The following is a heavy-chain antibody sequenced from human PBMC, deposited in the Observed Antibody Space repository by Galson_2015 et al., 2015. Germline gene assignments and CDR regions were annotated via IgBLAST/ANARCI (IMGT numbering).Heavy chain of an antibody. J-gene: IGHJ3*02. CDR2: IIPIFGTA. CDR1: GGTFSSYA. CDR3: ARGRSGWYNNDAFDI. Sequence: SVKVSCKASGGTFSSYAISWVRQAPGQGLEWMGGIIPIFGTANYAQKFQGRVTITADKSTSTAYMELSSLRSEDTAVYYSARGRSGWYNNDAFDIWGQGTMVTVSS. D-gene: IGHD6-19*01. V-gene: IGHV1-69*06.